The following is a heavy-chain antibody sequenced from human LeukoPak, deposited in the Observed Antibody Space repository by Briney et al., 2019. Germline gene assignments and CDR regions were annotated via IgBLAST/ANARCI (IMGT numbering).Heavy chain of an antibody. CDR1: GGSFSGYY. V-gene: IGHV4-34*01. J-gene: IGHJ4*02. D-gene: IGHD6-19*01. Sequence: SETLSLTCAVYGGSFSGYYWSWIRQPPGKGLEWIGEINHSGSTNYNPSLKSRVTISVDTSKNQFSLKLSSVTAADTAVYYCARGGIAVAVSSGWYSPPRDFDYWGQGTLVTVSS. CDR2: INHSGST. CDR3: ARGGIAVAVSSGWYSPPRDFDY.